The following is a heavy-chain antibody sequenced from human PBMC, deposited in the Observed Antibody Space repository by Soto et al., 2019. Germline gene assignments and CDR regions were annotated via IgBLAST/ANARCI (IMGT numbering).Heavy chain of an antibody. V-gene: IGHV4-4*07. CDR2: IYNNGRA. J-gene: IGHJ4*02. CDR3: ATLHYCSGGSCPHI. Sequence: SETLSLTCTVSGGSLSNYNWNWVRQSAGKGLEWIGHIYNNGRAYYNPSLKSRVTISVDTSKNQFSLKLSSVTAADTAVYYCATLHYCSGGSCPHIWGQGTLVTVSS. CDR1: GGSLSNYN. D-gene: IGHD2-15*01.